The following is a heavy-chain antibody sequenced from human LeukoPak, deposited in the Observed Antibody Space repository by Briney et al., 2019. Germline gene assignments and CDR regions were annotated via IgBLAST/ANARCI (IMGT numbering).Heavy chain of an antibody. CDR2: SHYSGAA. CDR1: GVSISSYY. J-gene: IGHJ3*01. Sequence: SETLSLTCAVSGVSISSYYWNWMRQSPGKGLEWIGFSHYSGAALYNPSLNSRVTISVDTSKNQFSLKLGSVSAAGTAVYYCARWGEGGGYVVRAFDVWGPGTMVTVSS. D-gene: IGHD2-15*01. V-gene: IGHV4-59*01. CDR3: ARWGEGGGYVVRAFDV.